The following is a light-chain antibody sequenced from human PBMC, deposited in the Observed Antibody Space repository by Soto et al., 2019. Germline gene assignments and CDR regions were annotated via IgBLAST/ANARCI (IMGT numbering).Light chain of an antibody. J-gene: IGKJ1*01. CDR2: KAS. CDR3: HHYNGYWT. V-gene: IGKV1-5*03. CDR1: DNINNW. Sequence: DIQMTQSPSTQSASVGDRVTITCRASDNINNWLAWYQQKPGKGPKVLIYKASNLEKGVSTRFSGSGSATEFTLTISSLQPDDFATHYCHHYNGYWTFGLGTKGEVK.